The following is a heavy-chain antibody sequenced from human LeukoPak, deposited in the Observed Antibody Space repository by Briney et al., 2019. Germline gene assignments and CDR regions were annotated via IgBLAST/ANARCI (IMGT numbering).Heavy chain of an antibody. J-gene: IGHJ4*02. CDR3: ARFFPNYFDY. D-gene: IGHD3-3*01. Sequence: SETLSLTCAVYGGSFSGYYWSWIRQPPGKGLEWVGEINHSGSTNYNPSLKSRVTISVDTSKNQFSLKLSSVTAADTAVYYCARFFPNYFDYWGQGTLVTVSS. CDR2: INHSGST. CDR1: GGSFSGYY. V-gene: IGHV4-34*01.